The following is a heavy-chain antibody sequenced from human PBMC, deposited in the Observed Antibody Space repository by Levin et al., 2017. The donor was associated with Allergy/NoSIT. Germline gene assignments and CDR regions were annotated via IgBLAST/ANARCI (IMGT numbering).Heavy chain of an antibody. CDR1: GFTFSSYA. D-gene: IGHD3-16*01. Sequence: GGSLRLSCAASGFTFSSYAMTWVRQAPGKGLEWVSAISGSGGSTYYADSVRGRFTISRDNTKNTLYLQMNSLRADDTAVYYCAKPRDYIWGSYPYGMDVWGQGTTVTVSS. CDR2: ISGSGGST. CDR3: AKPRDYIWGSYPYGMDV. J-gene: IGHJ6*02. V-gene: IGHV3-23*01.